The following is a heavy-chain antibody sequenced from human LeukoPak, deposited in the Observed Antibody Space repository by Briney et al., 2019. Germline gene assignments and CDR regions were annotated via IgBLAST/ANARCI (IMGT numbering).Heavy chain of an antibody. Sequence: ASVKVSCKVSGYTLTELSMHWVRQAPGKGLEWMGGFDPEDGETIYAQKFQGRVTMTEDTSTDTAYMELSSLRSEDTAVYYCATEPPGIAAAGDAWFDPWGQGTLVTVSS. CDR3: ATEPPGIAAAGDAWFDP. CDR2: FDPEDGET. D-gene: IGHD6-13*01. CDR1: GYTLTELS. J-gene: IGHJ5*02. V-gene: IGHV1-24*01.